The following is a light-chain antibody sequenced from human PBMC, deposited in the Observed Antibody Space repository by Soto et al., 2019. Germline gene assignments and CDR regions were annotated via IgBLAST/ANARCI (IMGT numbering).Light chain of an antibody. J-gene: IGKJ4*01. CDR1: QNVDSN. Sequence: TQSPGTLSLSPSERAALSGLARQNVDSNYLAWYQQMPGQAPRRLIHGASTRATGIPARFSGSGSGTEFTLTISSLQSEDFAVYYCQQYNNWPPLTFGGGTKVDI. V-gene: IGKV3-15*01. CDR3: QQYNNWPPLT. CDR2: GAS.